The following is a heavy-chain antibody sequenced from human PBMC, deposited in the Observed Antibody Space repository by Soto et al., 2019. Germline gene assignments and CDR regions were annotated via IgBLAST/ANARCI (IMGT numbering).Heavy chain of an antibody. CDR2: ISYDGSNK. D-gene: IGHD2-2*01. V-gene: IGHV3-30*18. CDR3: AKDSTWFDP. CDR1: GFTFSSYG. J-gene: IGHJ5*02. Sequence: QVQLVESGGGVVQPGRSLRLSCAASGFTFSSYGMHWVRQAPGKGLEWVAVISYDGSNKYYADSVKGRFTISRDNSKNTLYLQMNSLRAEDTAVYFCAKDSTWFDPWFQGTLVTVSS.